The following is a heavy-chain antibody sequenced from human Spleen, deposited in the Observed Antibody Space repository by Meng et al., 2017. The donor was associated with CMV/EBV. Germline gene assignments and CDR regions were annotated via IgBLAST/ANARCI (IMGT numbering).Heavy chain of an antibody. D-gene: IGHD2-2*01. CDR1: GFTFSSYW. Sequence: FAASGFTFSSYWMHWVRQAPGKGLVWVSSISSSSSYIYYADSVKGRFTISRDNAKNSLYLQMNSLRAEDTAVYYCARDWYQLASFDYWGQGTLVTVSS. J-gene: IGHJ4*02. V-gene: IGHV3-21*01. CDR3: ARDWYQLASFDY. CDR2: ISSSSSYI.